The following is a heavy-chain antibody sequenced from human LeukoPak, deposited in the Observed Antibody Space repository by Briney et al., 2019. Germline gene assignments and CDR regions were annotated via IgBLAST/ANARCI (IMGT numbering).Heavy chain of an antibody. CDR1: GGTFSSYA. V-gene: IGHV1-69*05. J-gene: IGHJ6*03. CDR3: ARGHYDYYYYYYMDV. D-gene: IGHD3-16*01. CDR2: IIPIFGTA. Sequence: SVKVSCKASGGTFSSYAISWVRQAPEQGLEWMGGIIPIFGTANYAQKFQGRVTITTDESTSTAYMELSSLRSEDTAVYYCARGHYDYYYYYYMDVWGKGTTVTVSS.